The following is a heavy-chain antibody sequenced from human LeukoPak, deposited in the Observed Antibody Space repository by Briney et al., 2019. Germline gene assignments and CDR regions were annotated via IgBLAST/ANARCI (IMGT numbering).Heavy chain of an antibody. CDR2: IYHSGST. J-gene: IGHJ4*02. Sequence: PSETLSLTCTVSGGSINSYYWSWIRQPPGKGLEWIGYIYHSGSTYYNPSLKSRVTISVDRSKNQFSLKLSSVTAADTAMYYCARHLVRIVGATPPDYWGQGTLVTVSS. CDR3: ARHLVRIVGATPPDY. D-gene: IGHD1-26*01. CDR1: GGSINSYY. V-gene: IGHV4-59*08.